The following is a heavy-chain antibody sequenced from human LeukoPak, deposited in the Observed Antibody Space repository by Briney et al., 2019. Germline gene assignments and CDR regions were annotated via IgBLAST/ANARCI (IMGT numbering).Heavy chain of an antibody. D-gene: IGHD3-3*01. CDR3: ARGITIFGVVIIPDYYYYYMDV. J-gene: IGHJ6*03. V-gene: IGHV1-18*01. CDR1: GYTFTSYD. CDR2: ISAHNGNT. Sequence: ASVMVSCKASGYTFTSYDINWVRQAPGQGLEWMGWISAHNGNTNYAQKLQGRVTMTTDTSTSTAYMELRSLRSDDTAVYYCARGITIFGVVIIPDYYYYYMDVWGKGTTVTVSS.